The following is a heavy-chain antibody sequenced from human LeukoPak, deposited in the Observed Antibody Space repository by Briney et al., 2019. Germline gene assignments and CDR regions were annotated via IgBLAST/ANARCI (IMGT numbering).Heavy chain of an antibody. D-gene: IGHD1-1*01. CDR2: IWPDGSNQ. V-gene: IGHV3-30*02. CDR3: AKDDKPDGNRYFDY. Sequence: GGSLRLSCAASGFTFSTFGLHWVRRAPGKGLEWLTSIWPDGSNQYYADSVKGRLTISRDNSKSTLYLQMNSLRAEDSAVYYCAKDDKPDGNRYFDYWGQGTPVTVSS. J-gene: IGHJ4*02. CDR1: GFTFSTFG.